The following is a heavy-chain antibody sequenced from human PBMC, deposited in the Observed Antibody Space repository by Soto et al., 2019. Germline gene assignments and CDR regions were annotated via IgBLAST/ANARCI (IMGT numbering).Heavy chain of an antibody. CDR2: IKEDGNEK. CDR1: GLTISSFW. CDR3: ARDRGRSSSGSTRFFDY. Sequence: GGSMRLSCASSGLTISSFWMSWVRQTPGKGLEWVANIKEDGNEKYYVDSVKGRFTISRDNAKNSLYLQMNSLRAEDTAVYYCARDRGRSSSGSTRFFDYWGQGTPVTVSS. D-gene: IGHD6-19*01. V-gene: IGHV3-7*01. J-gene: IGHJ4*02.